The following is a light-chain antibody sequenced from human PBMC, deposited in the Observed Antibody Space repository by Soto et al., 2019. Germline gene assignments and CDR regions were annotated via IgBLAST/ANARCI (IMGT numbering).Light chain of an antibody. CDR2: DAY. Sequence: EIVWAQSPETLSLSPGGRATLACRASQSVGHMFLAWFQQKPGQAPRLLIFDAYRRATGIPDRFSGSGSGTNFALTISRLEPEDFALYYCHQYASSFGTFGQGTKVDI. J-gene: IGKJ1*01. V-gene: IGKV3-20*01. CDR1: QSVGHMF. CDR3: HQYASSFGT.